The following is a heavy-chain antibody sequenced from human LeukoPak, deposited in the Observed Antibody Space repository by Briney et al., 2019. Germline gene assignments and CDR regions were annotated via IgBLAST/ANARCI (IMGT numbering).Heavy chain of an antibody. D-gene: IGHD2-15*01. Sequence: GGSLRLSCAASGFTFSSYSMNWVRQAPGKGLEWVSSISSSSSYIYYADSVKGRFTISRDNAKNSLYLQMNSLRAEDTAVYYCARDVYCSSSSCLHHFDYWGQGTLVTVSS. CDR2: ISSSSSYI. J-gene: IGHJ4*02. CDR3: ARDVYCSSSSCLHHFDY. V-gene: IGHV3-21*01. CDR1: GFTFSSYS.